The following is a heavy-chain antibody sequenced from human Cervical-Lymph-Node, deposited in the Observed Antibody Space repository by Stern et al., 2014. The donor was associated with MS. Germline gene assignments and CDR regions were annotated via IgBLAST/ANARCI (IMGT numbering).Heavy chain of an antibody. J-gene: IGHJ4*02. V-gene: IGHV4-4*02. CDR3: ARVNSGYNWFDY. CDR1: GGSISNTNW. CDR2: IHHSGTT. D-gene: IGHD5-12*01. Sequence: VQLLESGPGLVKPSGTLSLTCAVSGGSISNTNWWGWVRQTPGMGLEWIGEIHHSGTTNFSPSLKSRVTMSVDKSKNQLSLELKSVTAADTAIYYCARVNSGYNWFDYWGQGTLVTVSS.